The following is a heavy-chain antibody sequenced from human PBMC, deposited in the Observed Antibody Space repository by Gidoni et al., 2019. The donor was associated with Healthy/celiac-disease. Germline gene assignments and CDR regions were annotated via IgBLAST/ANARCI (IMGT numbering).Heavy chain of an antibody. J-gene: IGHJ4*02. CDR2: IYTSGST. CDR3: ARDPPDYGDRAYFDY. CDR1: GGSISSYY. D-gene: IGHD4-17*01. Sequence: QVQLQESGPGLVKPSETLSLTCTVSGGSISSYYWSWIRQPAGKGLEWIGRIYTSGSTNYNPSLKSRVTMSVDTSKNQFSLKLSSVTAADTAVYYCARDPPDYGDRAYFDYWGQGTLVTVSS. V-gene: IGHV4-4*07.